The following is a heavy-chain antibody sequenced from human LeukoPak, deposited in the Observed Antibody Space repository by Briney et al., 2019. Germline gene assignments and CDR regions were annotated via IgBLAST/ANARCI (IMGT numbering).Heavy chain of an antibody. Sequence: ASVKVSCKVSGYTLTELSMHWVRQAPGKGLEWMGGFDPEDGETIYAQKFQGRVTMTEDTSTDTAYMELSSLRSEDTAVYCCATAHANSRPDSGYYHNFFDYWGQGTLVTVSS. J-gene: IGHJ4*02. V-gene: IGHV1-24*01. CDR2: FDPEDGET. D-gene: IGHD3-22*01. CDR1: GYTLTELS. CDR3: ATAHANSRPDSGYYHNFFDY.